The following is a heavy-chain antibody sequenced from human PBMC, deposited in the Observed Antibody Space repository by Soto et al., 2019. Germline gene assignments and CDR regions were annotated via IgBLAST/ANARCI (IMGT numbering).Heavy chain of an antibody. Sequence: GASVKVSCKASGYTFTGYYMHWVRQAPGQGLEWMGWINPNSGGTNYAQKFQGRVTMTRDTSISTAYMELSRLRSDDTAVYYCARSAVVAATHDPFLDYWGQGTLVTVSS. V-gene: IGHV1-2*02. D-gene: IGHD2-15*01. CDR3: ARSAVVAATHDPFLDY. CDR2: INPNSGGT. CDR1: GYTFTGYY. J-gene: IGHJ4*02.